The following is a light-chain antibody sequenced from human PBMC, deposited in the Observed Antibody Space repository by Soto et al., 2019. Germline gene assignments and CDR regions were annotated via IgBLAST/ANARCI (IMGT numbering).Light chain of an antibody. Sequence: DIQMTQSPSSLSASVRDRVTITCRASQSISSYLNWYQQKPGKAPKLLIYAASSLQSGVPSRFSGSGSGTDFTLTISSLQSEDFAVYYCQHYNYWPYTFGQGTKVDIK. CDR3: QHYNYWPYT. J-gene: IGKJ2*01. V-gene: IGKV1-39*01. CDR1: QSISSY. CDR2: AAS.